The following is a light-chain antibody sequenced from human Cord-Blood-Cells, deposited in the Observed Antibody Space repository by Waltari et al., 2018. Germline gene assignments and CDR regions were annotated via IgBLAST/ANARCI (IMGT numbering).Light chain of an antibody. Sequence: EIALAQSPPTLSLSPRERADLSCSASQSVSSYSAWYQQKPSQAPRLLIYDASNRSTGIPARFSGSASGTDFTRTISRLAPEDFAVYYCQQRRNWPTFGPGTKVDIK. J-gene: IGKJ3*01. CDR1: QSVSSY. CDR3: QQRRNWPT. CDR2: DAS. V-gene: IGKV3-11*01.